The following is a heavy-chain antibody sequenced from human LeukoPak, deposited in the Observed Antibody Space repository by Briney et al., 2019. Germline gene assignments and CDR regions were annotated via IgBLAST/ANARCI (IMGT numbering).Heavy chain of an antibody. CDR2: ISGSGGST. V-gene: IGHV3-23*01. CDR3: EKPRGVGANWFDP. D-gene: IGHD1-26*01. J-gene: IGHJ5*02. CDR1: GFIFSSYA. Sequence: GGSLRLSYAASGFIFSSYAMSWVRQAPGKGLEWVSAISGSGGSTYYADSVKGRFTISRDNSKNTLYLQMNSLRAEDTAVYYCEKPRGVGANWFDPWGQGTLVTVSS.